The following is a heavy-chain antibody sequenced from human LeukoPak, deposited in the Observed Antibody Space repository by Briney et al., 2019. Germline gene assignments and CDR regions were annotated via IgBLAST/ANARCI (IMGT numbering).Heavy chain of an antibody. D-gene: IGHD2-2*01. CDR2: IIPIFGTA. J-gene: IGHJ6*03. V-gene: IGHV1-69*01. CDR3: TIVVVPAAKYYYYYYYMDV. CDR1: GGTFSSYA. Sequence: SVKVSCKASGGTFSSYAISWVRQAPGQGLEWMGGIIPIFGTANYAQKFQGRVTITADESTSTAYMELSSPRSEDTAVYYCTIVVVPAAKYYYYYYYMDVWGKGTTVTISS.